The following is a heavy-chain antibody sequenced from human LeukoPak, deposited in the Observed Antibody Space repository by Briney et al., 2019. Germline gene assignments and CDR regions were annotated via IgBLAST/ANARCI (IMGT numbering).Heavy chain of an antibody. D-gene: IGHD3-22*01. J-gene: IGHJ3*02. CDR2: ISSSSSYI. V-gene: IGHV3-21*01. CDR3: ARGHYYDSSGYSDAFDI. CDR1: GFTFSSYS. Sequence: GGSLRLSCAASGFTFSSYSMNWVRQAPGKGLEWVSSISSSSSYIYYADSVKGRFTISRDNAKNSLYLQMNSLRAEDTAVYYCARGHYYDSSGYSDAFDIWGQGTMVTVSS.